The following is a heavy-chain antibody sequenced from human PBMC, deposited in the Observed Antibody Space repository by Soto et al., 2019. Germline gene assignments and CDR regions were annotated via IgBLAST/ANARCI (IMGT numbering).Heavy chain of an antibody. CDR3: ARLVCSGDSCYSPVGY. D-gene: IGHD2-15*01. J-gene: IGHJ4*02. Sequence: ASVKVSCKASGYAFSGYGISWVRQAPGQGLEWMGWIYPYNGNTKYAQKLQGRVTMTTDTSTGTAYMELRSLTSDDTAVYYCARLVCSGDSCYSPVGYWGQGTQVTVSS. CDR1: GYAFSGYG. V-gene: IGHV1-18*04. CDR2: IYPYNGNT.